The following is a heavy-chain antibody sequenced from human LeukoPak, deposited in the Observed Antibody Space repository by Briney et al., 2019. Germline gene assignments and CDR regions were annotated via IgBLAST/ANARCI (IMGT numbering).Heavy chain of an antibody. CDR2: ISYDGSNK. D-gene: IGHD5/OR15-5a*01. CDR3: ARDVSVNWFDP. CDR1: GFTFSSYA. V-gene: IGHV3-30-3*01. Sequence: PGGSLRLSCAASGFTFSSYAMHWVRQAPGKGLEWVAVISYDGSNKYYADSVKGRFTISRDNSKNTLYLQMNSLRAEDTAVYYCARDVSVNWFDPWGQGTLVTVSS. J-gene: IGHJ5*02.